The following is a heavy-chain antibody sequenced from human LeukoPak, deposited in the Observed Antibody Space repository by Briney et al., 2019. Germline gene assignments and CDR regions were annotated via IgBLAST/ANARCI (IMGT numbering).Heavy chain of an antibody. V-gene: IGHV1-18*01. CDR1: GYTFTSYG. CDR2: ISGYNRNT. Sequence: ASVTVSCKSSGYTFTSYGISWVRQAPGQGLGWMGWISGYNRNTNYAQKIQGRVTMTTDTSTSTAYMELRSLRSDDTAVYYCARVHRVPNYDFDYWGQGTLVTVSS. J-gene: IGHJ4*02. CDR3: ARVHRVPNYDFDY. D-gene: IGHD3-3*01.